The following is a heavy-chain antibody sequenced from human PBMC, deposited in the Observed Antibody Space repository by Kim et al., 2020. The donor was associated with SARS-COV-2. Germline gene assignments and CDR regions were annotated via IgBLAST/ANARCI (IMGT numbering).Heavy chain of an antibody. CDR3: TTLHRGGIVRTKESGWFDP. Sequence: GGSLRLSCAASGFTFSNAWMSWVRQAPGKGLEWVGRIKSKTDGGTTDYAAPVKGRFTISRDDSKNTLYLQMNSLKTEDTAVYYCTTLHRGGIVRTKESGWFDPWGQGTLVTVSS. J-gene: IGHJ5*02. V-gene: IGHV3-15*01. D-gene: IGHD2-15*01. CDR2: IKSKTDGGTT. CDR1: GFTFSNAW.